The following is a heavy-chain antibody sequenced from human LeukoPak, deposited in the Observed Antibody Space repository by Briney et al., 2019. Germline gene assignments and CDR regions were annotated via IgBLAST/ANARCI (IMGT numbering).Heavy chain of an antibody. CDR2: ISGSGGNV. CDR3: ARDIRNYYDSGAYGWFDP. V-gene: IGHV3-23*01. Sequence: GGTLRLSCAASGFTFSSYGMSWVRQAPGKGLEWVSSISGSGGNVYYAGSVRGRFTISRDNSKNTVYLQMNSLRAEDTATYYCARDIRNYYDSGAYGWFDPWGQGTLVPVSS. CDR1: GFTFSSYG. D-gene: IGHD3-10*01. J-gene: IGHJ5*02.